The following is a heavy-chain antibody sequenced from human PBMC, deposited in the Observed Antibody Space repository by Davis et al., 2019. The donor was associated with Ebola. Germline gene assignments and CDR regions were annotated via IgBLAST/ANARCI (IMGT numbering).Heavy chain of an antibody. J-gene: IGHJ4*02. Sequence: GGSLRLSCAASGFTFSSYGMHWVRQAPGKGLEWVAVISYDGSNKYYADSVKGRFTISRDNSKNTLYLQMNSLRAEDTAVYYCARVWVQRWLQTDYWGQGTLVTVSS. D-gene: IGHD5-24*01. CDR2: ISYDGSNK. CDR1: GFTFSSYG. V-gene: IGHV3-30*03. CDR3: ARVWVQRWLQTDY.